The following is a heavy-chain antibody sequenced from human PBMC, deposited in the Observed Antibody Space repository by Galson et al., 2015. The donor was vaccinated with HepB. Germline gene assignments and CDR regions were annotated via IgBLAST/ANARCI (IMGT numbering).Heavy chain of an antibody. CDR3: ASSVYYDPSNYYGLPAY. J-gene: IGHJ4*02. V-gene: IGHV4-59*12. CDR1: GGSLTSYY. CDR2: IYYTGYT. Sequence: ETLSLTCSVSGGSLTSYYWSWIRQPPGKGLEWIGFIYYTGYTKYNPSLKSRVSMSIDTSRKQFSLKLSSVTAADTAVYYCASSVYYDPSNYYGLPAYWSQGTLVTVSS. D-gene: IGHD3-22*01.